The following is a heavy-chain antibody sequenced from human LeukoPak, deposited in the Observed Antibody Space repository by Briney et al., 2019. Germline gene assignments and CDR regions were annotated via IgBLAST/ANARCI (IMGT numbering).Heavy chain of an antibody. CDR3: ARHEYSGSYYGLSWFDP. J-gene: IGHJ5*02. CDR1: GGSISSSGYY. CDR2: IYYSGST. Sequence: PSETLSLTCTVSGGSISSSGYYWGWIRQPPGKGLERIASIYYSGSTYYNPSLKSRVTISVDTSKNQLSLKLSSLTAADTAVYYCARHEYSGSYYGLSWFDPWGQGTLVTVSS. V-gene: IGHV4-39*01. D-gene: IGHD1-26*01.